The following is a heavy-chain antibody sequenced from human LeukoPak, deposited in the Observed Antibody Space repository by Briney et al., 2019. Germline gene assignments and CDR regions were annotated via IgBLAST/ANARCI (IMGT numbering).Heavy chain of an antibody. CDR2: IIPIFGTA. J-gene: IGHJ4*02. V-gene: IGHV1-69*01. Sequence: ASVKVSCKASGGTFSSYEINWVRQAPGQGLEWMGGIIPIFGTANSAQKFRGRVSITADESTSTAYMELSSLRSEDTAVYYCARMEGNSYSDYWAQGPLVTVSS. CDR1: GGTFSSYE. D-gene: IGHD5-18*01. CDR3: ARMEGNSYSDY.